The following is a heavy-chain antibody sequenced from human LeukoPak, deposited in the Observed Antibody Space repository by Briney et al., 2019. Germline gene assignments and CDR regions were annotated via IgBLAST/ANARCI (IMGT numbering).Heavy chain of an antibody. V-gene: IGHV4-34*01. CDR2: INQSGDT. CDR1: GGSFSGYY. D-gene: IGHD3-10*01. CDR3: ARGPAGSSPY. Sequence: PSGTLSLTWAVHGGSFSGYYWSWIRQPPGKGREWIGEINQSGDTNYNPSLEGRVTVSVDTSKNQFSLKVTSVTARDTAVYYCARGPAGSSPYWGQGTLVTVSS. J-gene: IGHJ4*02.